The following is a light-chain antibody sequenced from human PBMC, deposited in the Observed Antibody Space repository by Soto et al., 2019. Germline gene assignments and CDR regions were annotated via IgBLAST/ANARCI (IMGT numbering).Light chain of an antibody. CDR2: DAS. CDR1: HSVSSR. J-gene: IGKJ1*01. Sequence: EVVMTQSPGTLSVSPGERVTISCRASHSVSSRLVWYQRKPGQAPRLLIYDASTRATGMPGRFSGSGSGTEFTLTISSLQSEDFAVYYCQQYNNWPWTFGQGTK. CDR3: QQYNNWPWT. V-gene: IGKV3-15*01.